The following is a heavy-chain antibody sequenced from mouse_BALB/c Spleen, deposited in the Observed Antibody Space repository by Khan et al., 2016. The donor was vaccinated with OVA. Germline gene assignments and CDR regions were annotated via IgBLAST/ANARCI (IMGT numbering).Heavy chain of an antibody. CDR2: INPSNGYT. CDR3: VRDGAYHRNDGWFAY. D-gene: IGHD2-14*01. Sequence: QVQLQQSGAELARPGASVKMSCKASGYTFTSYTIHWIKLRPGQGLECIGFINPSNGYTNYTQKFKDKATLTADKSSTTVYMQLSSLTSDDSAVYNCVRDGAYHRNDGWFAYWGQGTLVTVSA. J-gene: IGHJ3*01. CDR1: GYTFTSYT. V-gene: IGHV1-4*01.